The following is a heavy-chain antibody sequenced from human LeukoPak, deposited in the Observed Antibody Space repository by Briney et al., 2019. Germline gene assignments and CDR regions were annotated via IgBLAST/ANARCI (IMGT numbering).Heavy chain of an antibody. CDR3: ARTFVGGTDPPFDQ. CDR2: IYSGGRT. CDR1: GYTVSSNY. V-gene: IGHV3-53*01. J-gene: IGHJ4*02. D-gene: IGHD1-26*01. Sequence: GGSLRLSCAASGYTVSSNYMSWVRQAPGKGLEWVSVIYSGGRTYYADSVKGRFTISRDNSKNTLYLQMNSLRAEDTAVYYCARTFVGGTDPPFDQWGQGTLVTVSS.